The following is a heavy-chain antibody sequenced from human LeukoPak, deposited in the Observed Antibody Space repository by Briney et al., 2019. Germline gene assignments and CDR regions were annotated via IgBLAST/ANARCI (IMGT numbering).Heavy chain of an antibody. CDR3: ARGVVGSPNWFDP. J-gene: IGHJ5*02. D-gene: IGHD1-14*01. CDR1: GDSVSSNTAT. CDR2: TYYRSKWYN. Sequence: SQTLSLTCAISGDSVSSNTATLNWIRQSPSTGLDWLCRTYYRSKWYNDYAVSVKSRITINPDTSKNQSSLQLNSLTPEDTAAYYCARGVVGSPNWFDPWGQGTLVTVPS. V-gene: IGHV6-1*01.